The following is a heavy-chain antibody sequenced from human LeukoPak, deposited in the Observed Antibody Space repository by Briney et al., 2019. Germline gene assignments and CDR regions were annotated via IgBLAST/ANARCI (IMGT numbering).Heavy chain of an antibody. J-gene: IGHJ5*02. CDR3: ARGAHSSGWYWFDP. Sequence: PSETLSITCAVYGGSFSGYYWSWIRQPPGKGVEWIGEINHSGSTNYNPSLKSRVTISVDTSKNQFSLKLSSVTAADTAVYYCARGAHSSGWYWFDPWGQGTLVTVSS. D-gene: IGHD6-19*01. V-gene: IGHV4-34*01. CDR2: INHSGST. CDR1: GGSFSGYY.